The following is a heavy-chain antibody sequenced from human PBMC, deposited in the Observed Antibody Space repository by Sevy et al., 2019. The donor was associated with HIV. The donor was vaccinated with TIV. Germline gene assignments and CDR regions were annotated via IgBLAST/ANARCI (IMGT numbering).Heavy chain of an antibody. V-gene: IGHV3-30*02. CDR3: VKEGGGEGGDH. J-gene: IGHJ4*02. CDR1: GFSYSSYG. D-gene: IGHD2-21*01. CDR2: IQYDGSNK. Sequence: GGYLRLSCAASGFSYSSYGMHWVRQAPGKGLEWLAYIQYDGSNKDYADSVKGRFTISRDNSKNTLDLQMNSLRVEDTAVYYSVKEGGGEGGDHWGQGTLVTVSS.